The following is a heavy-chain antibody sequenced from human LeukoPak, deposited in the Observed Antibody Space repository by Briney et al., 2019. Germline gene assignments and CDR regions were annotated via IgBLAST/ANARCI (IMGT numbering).Heavy chain of an antibody. J-gene: IGHJ4*02. V-gene: IGHV2-5*01. CDR2: IYWNDYK. CDR1: GFSLSTSGVG. D-gene: IGHD4-23*01. CDR3: AHSGGRPFDY. Sequence: SGPTLVNPTQTLTLTCTFSGFSLSTSGVGVGWIRHPPGKAREWLSLIYWNDYKRYSRSLKTRSTITKDPSKNQVVLTMTNMDPVDTATYYCAHSGGRPFDYWGQGTLVTVSS.